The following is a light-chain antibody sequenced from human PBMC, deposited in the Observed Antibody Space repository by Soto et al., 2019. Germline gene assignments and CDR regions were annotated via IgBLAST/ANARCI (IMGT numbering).Light chain of an antibody. CDR3: QQYKNWYT. Sequence: EIVMTQSPATLSVSPGERATLSCRASQGVSNNLAWYQQKPGQAPRLLMYGASTRATGIPARFSGSGSGTEFTLTISSLQSEDFAVYYCQQYKNWYTFGQGTKLEIK. CDR2: GAS. V-gene: IGKV3-15*01. CDR1: QGVSNN. J-gene: IGKJ2*01.